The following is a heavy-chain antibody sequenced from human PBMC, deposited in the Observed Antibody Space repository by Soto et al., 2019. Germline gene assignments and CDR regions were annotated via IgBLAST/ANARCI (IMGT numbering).Heavy chain of an antibody. CDR1: GYTFNSYG. J-gene: IGHJ4*02. CDR3: ASGWFGEFVYYFDY. Sequence: ASVKVSCKASGYTFNSYGISWVRQAPGQGLEWMGWISVYNGNTNYAQKLQGRVTMTTDTSTSTAYMELRSLRSDDTAVYYCASGWFGEFVYYFDYWGQGTLVTVSS. D-gene: IGHD3-10*01. V-gene: IGHV1-18*01. CDR2: ISVYNGNT.